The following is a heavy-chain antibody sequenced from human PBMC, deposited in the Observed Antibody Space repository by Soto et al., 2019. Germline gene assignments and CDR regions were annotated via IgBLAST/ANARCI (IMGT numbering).Heavy chain of an antibody. D-gene: IGHD4-4*01. V-gene: IGHV3-64*01. Sequence: PGGSLRLSCAASGFTFSSYAMHWVRQAPGKGLEYVSAISSNGGSTYYANSVKGRFTISRDNSKNTLYLQMNSLRAEDTAVYYCARDYRHDAFDIWGQGTMVTVSS. CDR3: ARDYRHDAFDI. CDR1: GFTFSSYA. CDR2: ISSNGGST. J-gene: IGHJ3*02.